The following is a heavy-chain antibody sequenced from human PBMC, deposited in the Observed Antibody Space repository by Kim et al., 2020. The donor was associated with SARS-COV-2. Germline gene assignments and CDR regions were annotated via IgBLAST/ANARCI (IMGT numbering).Heavy chain of an antibody. V-gene: IGHV4-39*01. CDR3: ARHESHSKDTAMAN. Sequence: SETLSLTCTVSGGSISSSSYYWGWIRQPPGKGLEWIGSIYYSGSTYYNPSLKSRVTISVDTSKNQFSLKLSSVTAADTAVYYCARHESHSKDTAMANWGQGTLVTVSS. CDR1: GGSISSSSYY. D-gene: IGHD5-18*01. J-gene: IGHJ4*02. CDR2: IYYSGST.